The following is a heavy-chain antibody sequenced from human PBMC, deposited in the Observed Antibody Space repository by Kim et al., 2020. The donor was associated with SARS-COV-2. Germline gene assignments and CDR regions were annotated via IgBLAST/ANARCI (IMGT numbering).Heavy chain of an antibody. J-gene: IGHJ6*02. Sequence: SETLSLTCSVSGGSISSYYWSWIRQPPGKGLEWIGYIYYSGSTNYNPSLKSRVTISVDTSKNQFSLKLSSVTAADTAVYYCARDGDGSHYYYYGMDVWGQGTTVTVSS. V-gene: IGHV4-59*13. CDR3: ARDGDGSHYYYYGMDV. D-gene: IGHD6-13*01. CDR2: IYYSGST. CDR1: GGSISSYY.